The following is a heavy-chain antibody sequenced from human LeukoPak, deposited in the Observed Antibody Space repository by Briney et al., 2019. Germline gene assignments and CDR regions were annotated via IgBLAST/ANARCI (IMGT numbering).Heavy chain of an antibody. V-gene: IGHV3-7*01. CDR3: ARDPVDAP. Sequence: GGSLRLSCAASGFSFSTYWMTWVRQAPGKGLEWVANIKNDGSEKNYVDSVKGRFTISRDNAKNSLYPQMNGLRADDTAVYYCARDPVDAPWGQGTLVTVSS. D-gene: IGHD5-12*01. CDR1: GFSFSTYW. CDR2: IKNDGSEK. J-gene: IGHJ5*02.